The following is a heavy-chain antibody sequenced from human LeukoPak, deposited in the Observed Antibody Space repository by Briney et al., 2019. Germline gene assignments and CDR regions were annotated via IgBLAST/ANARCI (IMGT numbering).Heavy chain of an antibody. D-gene: IGHD3-3*01. CDR3: AQEYDFWSGLTDY. Sequence: SETLSLTCTVSGGSISSYYWSWIRQPPGKGLEWIGYIYYSGSTNYNPSLKSRVTMSVDTPKNQFSLKLSSVTAADTAVYYCAQEYDFWSGLTDYWSQGTLVTVSS. CDR2: IYYSGST. CDR1: GGSISSYY. V-gene: IGHV4-59*12. J-gene: IGHJ4*02.